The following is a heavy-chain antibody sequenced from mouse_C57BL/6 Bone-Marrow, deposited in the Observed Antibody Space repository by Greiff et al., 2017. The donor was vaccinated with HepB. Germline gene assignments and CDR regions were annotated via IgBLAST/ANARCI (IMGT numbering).Heavy chain of an antibody. Sequence: QVQLQQSGAELARPGASVKLSCKASGYTFTSYGISWVKQRTGQGLEWIGEIYPRSGNTYYNEKFKGKATLTADKSSSTAYMELRSLTSEDSAVYFCTRHSDYEGYYAMDDWGQGTSVTVSS. D-gene: IGHD2-5*01. J-gene: IGHJ4*01. CDR2: IYPRSGNT. CDR3: TRHSDYEGYYAMDD. V-gene: IGHV1-81*01. CDR1: GYTFTSYG.